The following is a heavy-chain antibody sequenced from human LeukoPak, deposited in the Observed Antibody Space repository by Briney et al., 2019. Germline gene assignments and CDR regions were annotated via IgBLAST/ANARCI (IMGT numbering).Heavy chain of an antibody. V-gene: IGHV3-23*01. CDR2: ISSSGNNT. CDR3: TTGTTMVRGVIRDY. D-gene: IGHD3-10*01. Sequence: GGTLRHSCAASGFTFNSYAMNWVRQAPGKGLEWVSTISSSGNNTYYTDSVKGRFTISRDNSKNTLFLQMSSLRVDDTAVYYCTTGTTMVRGVIRDYWGQGTLVTVSS. CDR1: GFTFNSYA. J-gene: IGHJ4*02.